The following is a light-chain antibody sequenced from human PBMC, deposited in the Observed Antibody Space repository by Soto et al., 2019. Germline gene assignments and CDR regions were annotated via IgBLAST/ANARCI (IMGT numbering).Light chain of an antibody. Sequence: AIRMTQSPSSLSASTGDRVTITCRASQGISSYLAWYQQKPGKAPKLLIYAASTLQSGVPSRFSGSGSGTDFTLTISCLQSEDFATSYCQQYYSEGLTFGGGTKVEIK. CDR2: AAS. CDR3: QQYYSEGLT. CDR1: QGISSY. J-gene: IGKJ4*01. V-gene: IGKV1-8*01.